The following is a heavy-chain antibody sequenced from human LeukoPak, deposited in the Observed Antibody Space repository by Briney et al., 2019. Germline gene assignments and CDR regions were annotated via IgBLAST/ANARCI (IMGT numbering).Heavy chain of an antibody. J-gene: IGHJ4*02. CDR1: GFTFSTYA. CDR2: ISDSGGST. D-gene: IGHD6-6*01. CDR3: ARDSSSSLDY. Sequence: GGSLRLSCAASGFTFSTYAMIWVRQAPGKGLEWVSAISDSGGSTYYADSVKGRFTISRDNSKNTLYVQMNSLRAEDTAVYYCARDSSSSLDYWGQGTLVTVSS. V-gene: IGHV3-23*01.